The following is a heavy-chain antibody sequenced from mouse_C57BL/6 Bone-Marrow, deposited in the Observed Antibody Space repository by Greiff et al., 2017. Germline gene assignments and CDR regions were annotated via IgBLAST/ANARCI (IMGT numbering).Heavy chain of an antibody. Sequence: QVHVKQPGAELVMPGASVKLSCKASGYTFTSYWMHWVKQRPGQGLEWIGEIDPSDSYTNSNQKSKGKSTLTVDKSSSTAYMQLSSLTSEDSAVYYCAREWDYYFDYWGQGTTLSVAS. CDR3: AREWDYYFDY. J-gene: IGHJ2*01. V-gene: IGHV1-69*01. CDR2: IDPSDSYT. CDR1: GYTFTSYW. D-gene: IGHD1-3*01.